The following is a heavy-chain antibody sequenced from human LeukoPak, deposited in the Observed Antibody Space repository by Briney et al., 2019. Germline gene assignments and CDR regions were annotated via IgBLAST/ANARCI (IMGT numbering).Heavy chain of an antibody. J-gene: IGHJ4*02. CDR2: IYPSGNT. CDR1: GVSISSSNW. D-gene: IGHD3-10*01. Sequence: SGTLSLTCAVSGVSISSSNWWSWVREPPEKGLEWVGEIYPSGNTNYNPSLKSRVTILIDKSKNQFSLTVSCVTAADTAVYYCVRKPYYYDSGSHFDLCGQGSLVTASS. V-gene: IGHV4-4*02. CDR3: VRKPYYYDSGSHFDL.